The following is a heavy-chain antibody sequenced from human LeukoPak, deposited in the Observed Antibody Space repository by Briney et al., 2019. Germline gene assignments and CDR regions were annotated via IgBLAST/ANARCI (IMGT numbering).Heavy chain of an antibody. Sequence: SETLSLTCAVYGGSFSGYYWSWIRQPPGKGLEWIGEINHSGSTNYNPSLKSRVTISVDTSKNQFSLKLSSVTAADTAVYYCARGPSSRAYYYYGIDVWGQGTTVTVSS. J-gene: IGHJ6*02. D-gene: IGHD6-6*01. V-gene: IGHV4-34*01. CDR3: ARGPSSRAYYYYGIDV. CDR2: INHSGST. CDR1: GGSFSGYY.